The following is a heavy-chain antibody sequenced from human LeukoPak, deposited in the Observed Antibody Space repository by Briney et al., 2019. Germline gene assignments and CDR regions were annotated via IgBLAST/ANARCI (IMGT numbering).Heavy chain of an antibody. Sequence: GGSLRLSYAASGFTFSSSGIHWVRQPPGKGLEWVAFIGYDGSNKYYADSVQGRFTISRGNSKNTLFLQMNSLRAEDTAVYYCARGVGSTTYYGMDVWGQGTTVTVSS. D-gene: IGHD2-2*01. CDR3: ARGVGSTTYYGMDV. CDR2: IGYDGSNK. V-gene: IGHV3-30*02. CDR1: GFTFSSSG. J-gene: IGHJ6*02.